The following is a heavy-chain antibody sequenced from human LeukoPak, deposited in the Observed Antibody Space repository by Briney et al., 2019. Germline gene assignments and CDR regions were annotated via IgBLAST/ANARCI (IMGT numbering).Heavy chain of an antibody. Sequence: SETLSLTCTVSGGSISSYYWSWIRQPPGKGLEWIGYIYYSVSTNYNPSLKSRVTISVATSKNQFSLKLSSVTAADTAVYYCASLQNGGYSNYAIGYWGQGTLVTVSS. CDR1: GGSISSYY. V-gene: IGHV4-59*08. D-gene: IGHD4-11*01. J-gene: IGHJ4*02. CDR3: ASLQNGGYSNYAIGY. CDR2: IYYSVST.